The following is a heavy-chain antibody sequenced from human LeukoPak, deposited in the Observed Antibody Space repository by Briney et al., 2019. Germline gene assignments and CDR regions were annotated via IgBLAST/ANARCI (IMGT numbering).Heavy chain of an antibody. D-gene: IGHD6-19*01. Sequence: GSLRLSCAASGFTFDDYAMHWVRQAPGKGLQWVSLISWYGCSTYYSDSGKGRFTISRDNSKNSLYLQMHSLRAEDTALYYCEKGPGYSSGWYGPNWFDPWGQGTLVTVSS. CDR2: ISWYGCST. V-gene: IGHV3-43D*03. CDR1: GFTFDDYA. CDR3: EKGPGYSSGWYGPNWFDP. J-gene: IGHJ5*02.